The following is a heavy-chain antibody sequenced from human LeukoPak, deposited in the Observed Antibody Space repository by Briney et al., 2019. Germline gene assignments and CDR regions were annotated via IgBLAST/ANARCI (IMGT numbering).Heavy chain of an antibody. D-gene: IGHD2-15*01. J-gene: IGHJ4*02. CDR2: IHSGGST. Sequence: GGSLRLSCVVFGITASSNYLNWVRQAPGKGLEWVAVIHSGGSTNYADSVKGRFTISRDNSRNTLYLQMNSLRGQGTALYYCAASTSNKDFDFWGQGTLVTVSS. V-gene: IGHV3-66*02. CDR1: GITASSNY. CDR3: AASTSNKDFDF.